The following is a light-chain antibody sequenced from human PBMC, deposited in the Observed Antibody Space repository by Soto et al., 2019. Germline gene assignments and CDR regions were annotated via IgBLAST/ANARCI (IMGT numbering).Light chain of an antibody. CDR3: QVWDGRSFQGV. Sequence: SYDLTKPPSASVAPGQTASIACGGDSIGSKSVNWYQQRPGQAPVVVVYDDTDRPTGIPERFSGSNSGNTATLTITRVEAGDEADYYCQVWDGRSFQGVFGPGTKVTVL. CDR2: DDT. V-gene: IGLV3-21*02. J-gene: IGLJ1*01. CDR1: SIGSKS.